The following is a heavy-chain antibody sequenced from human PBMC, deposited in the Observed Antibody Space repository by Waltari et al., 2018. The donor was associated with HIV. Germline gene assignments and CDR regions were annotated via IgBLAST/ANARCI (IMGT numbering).Heavy chain of an antibody. CDR2: INAGHGGR. Sequence: QVQLVQSGAEVKKPGASVKVSCKASGYTFTGYVMHWVRQAPGQSLGWMGWINAGHGGRKYSQRFQGRLTITRETAAITAYMDLSNLRSEDTAVYYCARDYCSDTNCFDSFDFWGQGTLVTVSS. J-gene: IGHJ4*02. D-gene: IGHD2-2*01. CDR3: ARDYCSDTNCFDSFDF. V-gene: IGHV1-3*01. CDR1: GYTFTGYV.